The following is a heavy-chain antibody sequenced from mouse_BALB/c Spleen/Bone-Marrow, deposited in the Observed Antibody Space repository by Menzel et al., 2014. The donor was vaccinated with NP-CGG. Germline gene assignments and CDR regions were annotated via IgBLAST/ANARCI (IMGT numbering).Heavy chain of an antibody. Sequence: QVQLQQSGAELVKPGASVKLSCMASGFTFTSYWIHWVKQRPGQGPEWIGEINPSNGRTNYNEKFKSKATLTEDKSSSTAYMQPSSLTSEDFAVYYCARDGNYRYAMDYWGQGTSVTVSS. D-gene: IGHD2-1*01. CDR1: GFTFTSYW. J-gene: IGHJ4*01. CDR2: INPSNGRT. V-gene: IGHV1S81*02. CDR3: ARDGNYRYAMDY.